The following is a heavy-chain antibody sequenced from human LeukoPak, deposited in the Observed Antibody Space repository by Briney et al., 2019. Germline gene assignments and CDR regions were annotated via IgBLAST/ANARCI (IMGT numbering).Heavy chain of an antibody. Sequence: SETLSLTCAVYGGSFSGYYWSWIRQPPGKGLEWIGEINHSGSTNYNPSLKSRVTISVDTSKNRFSLKLSSVTAADTAVYYCARSMFGEFDYWGQGTLVTVSS. CDR3: ARSMFGEFDY. D-gene: IGHD3-10*02. J-gene: IGHJ4*02. CDR2: INHSGST. V-gene: IGHV4-34*01. CDR1: GGSFSGYY.